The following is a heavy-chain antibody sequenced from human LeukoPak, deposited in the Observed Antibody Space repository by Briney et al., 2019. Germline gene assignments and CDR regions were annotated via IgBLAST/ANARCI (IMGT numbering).Heavy chain of an antibody. CDR1: GFPFNSFA. J-gene: IGHJ4*02. Sequence: PGGSPRPSWSAPGFPFNSFAIELGPQAPREGAGVVPANRGSGGSTYYADSVKGRFTISRDNSKNTLYLQMNSLRAEDMAVYYCAKDRTLYVSGPTAWDYWGQGTVVTVSS. CDR3: AKDRTLYVSGPTAWDY. V-gene: IGHV3-23*01. CDR2: NRGSGGST. D-gene: IGHD2/OR15-2a*01.